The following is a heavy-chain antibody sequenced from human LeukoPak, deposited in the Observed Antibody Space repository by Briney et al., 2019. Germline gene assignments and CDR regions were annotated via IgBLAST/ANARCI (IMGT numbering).Heavy chain of an antibody. Sequence: PSETLSLTCSVSGGSITDSYWSWIRQPPGKGLEWIGYIFYTGDTNSNPSLTSRVTVSLDTSKNQFPLRLTSVTAADTAVYYCARHPFATPFDYWGLGILVTVSS. CDR3: ARHPFATPFDY. D-gene: IGHD2-15*01. CDR1: GGSITDSY. CDR2: IFYTGDT. J-gene: IGHJ4*02. V-gene: IGHV4-59*08.